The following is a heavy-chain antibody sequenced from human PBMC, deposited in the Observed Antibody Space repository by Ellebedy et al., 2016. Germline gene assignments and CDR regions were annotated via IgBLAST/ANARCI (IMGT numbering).Heavy chain of an antibody. CDR2: IKQDGSEK. CDR1: GITLSSYW. CDR3: ARARYYMDV. Sequence: GGSLRLXXAGAGITLSSYWMTWVRQAPGKGLEWVANIKQDGSEKYYVDSVKGRFTISRDNAKNSLYLQMNSLRAEDTAVYYCARARYYMDVWGNGTTVIVSS. V-gene: IGHV3-7*04. J-gene: IGHJ6*03.